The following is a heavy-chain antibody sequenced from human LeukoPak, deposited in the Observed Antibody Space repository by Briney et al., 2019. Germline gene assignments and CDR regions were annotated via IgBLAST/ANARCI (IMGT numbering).Heavy chain of an antibody. J-gene: IGHJ3*02. D-gene: IGHD2-15*01. V-gene: IGHV4-59*01. CDR1: GGSISTYY. Sequence: SETLSLTCTVSGGSISTYYWNWIRQPPGEGLEWIGYIYYTGSTKSNPSLKSRVTISLDTSKNQFSLNLSSVTAADTAVYYCARRVVVVTANDKSDAFDMWGQGTVVTVPS. CDR2: IYYTGST. CDR3: ARRVVVVTANDKSDAFDM.